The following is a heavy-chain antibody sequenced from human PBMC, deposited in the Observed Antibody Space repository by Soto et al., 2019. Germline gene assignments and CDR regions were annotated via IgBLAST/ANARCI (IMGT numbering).Heavy chain of an antibody. CDR2: INPNSGIT. V-gene: IGHV1-2*04. CDR1: GDRFTDYY. CDR3: AGELRLYYYYGMDV. Sequence: GASVKVSCKASGDRFTDYYMHWVRQAPGQGLEWMGWINPNSGITKYAQKFQGWVTMTRDTSTSTVYMELSSLRSEDTAVYYCAGELRLYYYYGMDVWGQGTTVTVSS. J-gene: IGHJ6*02.